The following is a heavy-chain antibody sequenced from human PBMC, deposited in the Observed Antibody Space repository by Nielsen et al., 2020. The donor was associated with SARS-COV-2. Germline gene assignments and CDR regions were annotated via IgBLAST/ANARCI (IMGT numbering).Heavy chain of an antibody. CDR2: ISAYNGNT. D-gene: IGHD2-15*01. CDR3: ARDCSGGSCYLWYYYYGMDV. J-gene: IGHJ6*02. Sequence: ASVKVSCKASGGTFSSYAISWVRQAPGQGLEWMGWISAYNGNTNYAQKLQGRVTMTTDTSTSTAYMELRSLRSDDTAVYYCARDCSGGSCYLWYYYYGMDVWGQGTTVTVSS. V-gene: IGHV1-18*01. CDR1: GGTFSSYA.